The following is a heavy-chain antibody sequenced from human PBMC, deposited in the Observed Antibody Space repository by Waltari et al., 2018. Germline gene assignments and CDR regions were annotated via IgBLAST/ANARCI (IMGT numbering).Heavy chain of an antibody. V-gene: IGHV4-39*01. CDR2: IYYSGST. CDR1: GGSISSSSYY. D-gene: IGHD6-6*01. CDR3: ARDPARSNWFDP. Sequence: QLQLQESGPGLVKPSETLSLTCTVSGGSISSSSYYWGWIRQPPGKGLEWIGSIYYSGSTYYNPSLKSRVTISVDTSKNQFSLKLSSVTAADTAGYYCARDPARSNWFDPWGQGTLVTVSS. J-gene: IGHJ5*02.